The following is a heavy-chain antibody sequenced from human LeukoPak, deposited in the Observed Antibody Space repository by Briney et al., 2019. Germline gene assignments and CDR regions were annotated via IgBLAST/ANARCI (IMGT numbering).Heavy chain of an antibody. CDR3: AREPNNGENAFDI. CDR1: GGSISSYY. CDR2: IYYSGST. Sequence: SETLSLTCTVSGGSISSYYWTWIRQPPGKGLEWIGYIYYSGSTNYNPSLKSRVTISVDTSKNQFSLRLNSVTAADTAVYYCAREPNNGENAFDIWGQGTMVTVSS. D-gene: IGHD1/OR15-1a*01. J-gene: IGHJ3*02. V-gene: IGHV4-59*01.